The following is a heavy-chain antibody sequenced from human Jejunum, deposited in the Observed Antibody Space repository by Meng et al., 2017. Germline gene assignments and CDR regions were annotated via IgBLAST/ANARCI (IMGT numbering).Heavy chain of an antibody. CDR1: GFDFSRNY. CDR2: IKSDDGST. J-gene: IGHJ4*02. CDR3: LAYTSGWN. Sequence: GQVVESGGDLVQRGWSLRLSCAAFGFDFSRNYRHWVLQAPGKGLVWVSRIKSDDGSTRYADSVRGRFTISRDNAKNTLYLQMNDLRADDTALYYCLAYTSGWNWGQGTLVTVAS. D-gene: IGHD6-19*01. V-gene: IGHV3-74*01.